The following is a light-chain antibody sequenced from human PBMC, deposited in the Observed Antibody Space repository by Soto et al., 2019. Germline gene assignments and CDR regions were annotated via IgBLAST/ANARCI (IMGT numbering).Light chain of an antibody. CDR1: SSDVGGFIY. J-gene: IGLJ1*01. CDR2: DVN. V-gene: IGLV2-14*03. Sequence: ALTQPASVSGSPGQPITISCTGTSSDVGGFIYVSWYQQHPGKAPKLMIYDVNNRPSGVSNRFSGSKSGNTASLTISGLQTEDEADYYCVSYKTSTSYVFGSGTKVTVL. CDR3: VSYKTSTSYV.